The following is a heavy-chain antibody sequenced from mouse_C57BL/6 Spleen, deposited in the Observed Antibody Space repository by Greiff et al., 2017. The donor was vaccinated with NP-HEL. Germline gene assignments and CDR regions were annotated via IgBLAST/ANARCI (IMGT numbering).Heavy chain of an antibody. Sequence: QVQLKESGAELARPGASVKLSCKASGYTFTSYGISWVKQRTGQGLEWIGEIYPRSGNTYYNEKFKGKATLTADKSSSTAYMELRSLTSEDSAVYFCARDDLPYAMDYWGQGTSVTVSS. J-gene: IGHJ4*01. CDR2: IYPRSGNT. CDR3: ARDDLPYAMDY. V-gene: IGHV1-81*01. D-gene: IGHD2-1*01. CDR1: GYTFTSYG.